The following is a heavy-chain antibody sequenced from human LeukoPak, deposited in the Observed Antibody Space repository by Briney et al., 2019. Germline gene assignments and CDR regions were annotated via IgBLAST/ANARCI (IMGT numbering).Heavy chain of an antibody. CDR1: GFTFSSYA. D-gene: IGHD6-19*01. CDR3: ARAIGESSGWSDY. CDR2: ISYDGSNK. J-gene: IGHJ4*02. V-gene: IGHV3-30*04. Sequence: GRSLRLSCAASGFTFSSYAMHWVRQAPGKGLGWVAVISYDGSNKYYADSVKGRFTISRDNSKNTLYLQMNSPRAEDTAVYYCARAIGESSGWSDYWGQGTLVTVSS.